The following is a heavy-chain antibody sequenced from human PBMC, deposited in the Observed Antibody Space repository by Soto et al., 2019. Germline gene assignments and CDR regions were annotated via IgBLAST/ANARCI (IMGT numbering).Heavy chain of an antibody. CDR3: ARDDYGDSYNWFDP. Sequence: PGGSLRLSCAASGFTFSSYSMNWVRQSPGKGLEWVSSISSSSSYIYYADSVKGRFTISRDNAKNSLYLQMNSLRAEDTAVYYCARDDYGDSYNWFDPWGQGTLVTVSS. CDR2: ISSSSSYI. CDR1: GFTFSSYS. D-gene: IGHD4-17*01. J-gene: IGHJ5*02. V-gene: IGHV3-21*01.